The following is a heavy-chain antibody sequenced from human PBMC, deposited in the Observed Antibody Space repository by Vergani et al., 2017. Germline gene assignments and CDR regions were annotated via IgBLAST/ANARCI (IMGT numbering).Heavy chain of an antibody. V-gene: IGHV1-18*01. CDR2: ISAYNGNT. Sequence: QVQLVQSGAEVKKPGASVKVSCKASGYTFTSYGISWVRQAPGQGLEWMGWISAYNGNTNYAQKLQGRVTMTTDTSTSTAYMELRSLRSDDTAVYYCARDVPLGGFLEWLLFDYWGQGTLVTVSS. CDR3: ARDVPLGGFLEWLLFDY. J-gene: IGHJ4*02. D-gene: IGHD3-3*01. CDR1: GYTFTSYG.